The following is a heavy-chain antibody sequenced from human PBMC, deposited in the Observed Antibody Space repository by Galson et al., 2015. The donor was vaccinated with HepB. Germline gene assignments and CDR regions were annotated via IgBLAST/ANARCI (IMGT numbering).Heavy chain of an antibody. V-gene: IGHV3-23*01. D-gene: IGHD4-17*01. J-gene: IGHJ6*02. CDR1: GFTFSSYA. Sequence: SLRLSCVASGFTFSSYAMSWVRQAPGKGLEWVSAISGSGGSTYYADSVKGRFTISRDNSKNTLYLQMNSLRAEDTAVYYCAKGLGDYVYGMDVWGQGTTVTVSS. CDR3: AKGLGDYVYGMDV. CDR2: ISGSGGST.